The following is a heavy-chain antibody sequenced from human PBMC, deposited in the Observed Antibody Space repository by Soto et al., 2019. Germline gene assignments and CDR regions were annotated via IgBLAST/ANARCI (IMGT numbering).Heavy chain of an antibody. CDR1: GYTFTSYG. D-gene: IGHD3-22*01. Sequence: ASVKVSCKASGYTFTSYGISWVRQAPGQGLEWMGWISAYNGNTNYAQKLQGRVTMTTDTSTSTAYMELRSLRSDDTAVYYCARDTPFLYYDSSGSYYFDYWGQGTLVTVSS. CDR2: ISAYNGNT. CDR3: ARDTPFLYYDSSGSYYFDY. V-gene: IGHV1-18*01. J-gene: IGHJ4*02.